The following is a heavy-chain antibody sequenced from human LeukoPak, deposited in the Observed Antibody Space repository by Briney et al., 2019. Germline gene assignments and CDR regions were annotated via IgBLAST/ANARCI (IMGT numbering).Heavy chain of an antibody. Sequence: GGSLRLSCAASGFIFSSYGVNWVRQAPGKGLEWLSYISTSGSTIYYAHSVKGRFTISRDNAQNSLSLQMHSLRAEDTAVYYCARDGFCSSTSCYNDYWGQGTLVTVSS. CDR1: GFIFSSYG. D-gene: IGHD2-2*02. J-gene: IGHJ4*02. V-gene: IGHV3-48*03. CDR2: ISTSGSTI. CDR3: ARDGFCSSTSCYNDY.